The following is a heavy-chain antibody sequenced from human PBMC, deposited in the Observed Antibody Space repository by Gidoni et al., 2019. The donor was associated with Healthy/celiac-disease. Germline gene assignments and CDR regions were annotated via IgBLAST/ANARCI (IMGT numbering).Heavy chain of an antibody. D-gene: IGHD2-2*01. Sequence: EVQLVESGGGLVQPRRSLRLSCTASGFTLGDDAMGWFRQAPGKGLGWVGFIRSKAYGGTTEYAASVKGRFTISRDDSKSIAYLQMNSLKTEDTAVYYCTIVVVPAAIDAFDIWGQGTMVTVSS. CDR3: TIVVVPAAIDAFDI. J-gene: IGHJ3*02. V-gene: IGHV3-49*03. CDR2: IRSKAYGGTT. CDR1: GFTLGDDA.